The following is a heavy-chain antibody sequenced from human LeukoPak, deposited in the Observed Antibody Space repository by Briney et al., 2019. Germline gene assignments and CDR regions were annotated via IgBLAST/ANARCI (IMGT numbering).Heavy chain of an antibody. Sequence: GGSLRLSCAASGFTFSSYWMSWVRQAPGKGLEWVANIKQDGSEKYYVDSVKGRFTISRDNAKNSLYLQMNSLRAEDTAVYYCARGHDSRTKYYFDYWGQGTLVTVSS. D-gene: IGHD3-22*01. CDR3: ARGHDSRTKYYFDY. J-gene: IGHJ4*02. CDR1: GFTFSSYW. CDR2: IKQDGSEK. V-gene: IGHV3-7*01.